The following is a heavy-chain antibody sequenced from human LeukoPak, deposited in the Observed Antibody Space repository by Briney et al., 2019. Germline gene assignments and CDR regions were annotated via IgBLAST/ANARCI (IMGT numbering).Heavy chain of an antibody. D-gene: IGHD1-1*01. V-gene: IGHV1-18*04. Sequence: GASVKVSCKASGYTFTSYYMHWVRQAPGQGLEWMGWISAYNGNTNYAQKLQGRVTMTTDTSTSTAYMELRSLRSDDTAVYYCARENNWNYNWFDPWGQGTLVTVSS. CDR2: ISAYNGNT. CDR1: GYTFTSYY. J-gene: IGHJ5*02. CDR3: ARENNWNYNWFDP.